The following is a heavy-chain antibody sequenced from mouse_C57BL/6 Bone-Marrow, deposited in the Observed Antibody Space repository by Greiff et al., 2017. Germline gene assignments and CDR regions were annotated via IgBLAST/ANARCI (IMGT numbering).Heavy chain of an antibody. CDR2: ISSGGSYT. CDR3: ARQRLFAY. J-gene: IGHJ3*01. V-gene: IGHV5-6*01. Sequence: EVHLVESGGDLVKPGGSLQLSCAASGFTFSSYGMSWVRQTPDKRLEWVATISSGGSYTYYPDSVKGRFTIARDNAKNTLYLQVSSLKSEDTAMYYCARQRLFAYWGQGTLVTVSA. CDR1: GFTFSSYG.